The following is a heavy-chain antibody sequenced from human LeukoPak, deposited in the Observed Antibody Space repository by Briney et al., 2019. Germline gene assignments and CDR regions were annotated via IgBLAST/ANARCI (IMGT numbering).Heavy chain of an antibody. CDR1: GGTFSSYA. Sequence: GASVKVSCKASGGTFSSYAISWVRQAPGQGLEWVGGIIPIFGTANYAQKFQGRVTITADESTSTAYMELRSLRSDDTAVYYCARDPDEVTLGAFDIWGQGTMVTVSS. D-gene: IGHD7-27*01. V-gene: IGHV1-69*13. CDR3: ARDPDEVTLGAFDI. J-gene: IGHJ3*02. CDR2: IIPIFGTA.